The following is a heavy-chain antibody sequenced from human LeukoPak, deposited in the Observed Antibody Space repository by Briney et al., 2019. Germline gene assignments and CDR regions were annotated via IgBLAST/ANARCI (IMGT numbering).Heavy chain of an antibody. Sequence: GGSLRLSCAASGFSFRSSAMHWVRQAPGKGLEWVAFIRYDGSNKYYADSVKGRFTISRDNSKNTLYLQMNSLRAEDTAVYYCAIDVGYYYGSGRNWFDPWGQGTLVTVSS. V-gene: IGHV3-30*02. CDR3: AIDVGYYYGSGRNWFDP. J-gene: IGHJ5*02. CDR1: GFSFRSSA. CDR2: IRYDGSNK. D-gene: IGHD3-10*01.